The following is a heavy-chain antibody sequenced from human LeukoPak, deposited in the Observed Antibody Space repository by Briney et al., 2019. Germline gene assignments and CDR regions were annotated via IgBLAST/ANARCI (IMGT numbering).Heavy chain of an antibody. CDR3: ARDVYYYDSSGYSNFDY. J-gene: IGHJ4*02. Sequence: PSETLSLTCTVSGGSVSSYYWSWIRQPAGKGLEWTGRIHTSGSTNYNPSLKSRVTMSVDTSKNQFSLKLSSVTAADTAVYYCARDVYYYDSSGYSNFDYWGQGTLVTVSS. CDR2: IHTSGST. D-gene: IGHD3-22*01. CDR1: GGSVSSYY. V-gene: IGHV4-4*07.